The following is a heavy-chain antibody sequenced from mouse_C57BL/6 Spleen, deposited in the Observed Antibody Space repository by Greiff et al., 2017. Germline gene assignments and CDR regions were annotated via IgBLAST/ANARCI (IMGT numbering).Heavy chain of an antibody. D-gene: IGHD1-1*01. CDR2: INPSTGGT. V-gene: IGHV1-42*01. CDR1: GYSFTGYY. CDR3: ARDTTVVEGSFDY. Sequence: VQLKESGPELVKPGASVKISCKASGYSFTGYYMNWVKQSPEKSLEWIGEINPSTGGTTYNQKFKAKATLTVDKSSSTAYMQLKSLTSEDSAVYYCARDTTVVEGSFDYWGQGTTLTVSS. J-gene: IGHJ2*01.